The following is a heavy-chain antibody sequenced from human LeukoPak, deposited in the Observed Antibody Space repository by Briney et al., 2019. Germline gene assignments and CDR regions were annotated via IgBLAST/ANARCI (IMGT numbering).Heavy chain of an antibody. J-gene: IGHJ4*02. CDR1: GFTFSSYA. CDR3: AKKFTGTTVISGGYFDY. CDR2: MSSDGSKK. Sequence: GGSLRLSCAASGFTFSSYAMHWVRQAPGKGLEWVAVMSSDGSKKYYADSVKGRFTISRDNSKNTLYLQMNSLRAEDTAVYYCAKKFTGTTVISGGYFDYWGQGTLVTVSS. D-gene: IGHD4-17*01. V-gene: IGHV3-30-3*02.